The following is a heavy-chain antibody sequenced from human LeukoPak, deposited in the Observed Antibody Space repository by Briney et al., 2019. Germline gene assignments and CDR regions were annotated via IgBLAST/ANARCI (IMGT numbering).Heavy chain of an antibody. CDR1: GGSISSGSYY. Sequence: SQTLSLTCTVSGGSISSGSYYWSWIRQPAGKGLEWTGRIYTSGSTNYNPSLKSRVTISVDTSKNQFSLKLSSVTAADTAVYYCARGSSGSYQYYYGLDVWGQGTTVTVSS. V-gene: IGHV4-61*02. CDR2: IYTSGST. D-gene: IGHD1-26*01. CDR3: ARGSSGSYQYYYGLDV. J-gene: IGHJ6*02.